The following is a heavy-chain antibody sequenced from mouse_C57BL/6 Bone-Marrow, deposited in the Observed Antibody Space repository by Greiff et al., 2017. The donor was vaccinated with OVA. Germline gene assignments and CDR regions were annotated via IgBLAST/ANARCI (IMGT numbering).Heavy chain of an antibody. CDR3: ARGAYYSNDY. CDR2: IDPSDSYT. J-gene: IGHJ2*01. Sequence: QVHVKQSGAELVRPGTSVKLSCKASGYTFTSYWMHWVKQRPGQGLEWIGVIDPSDSYTNYNQKFKGKATLTVDTSSSTAYMQLSSLTSEDSAVYYCARGAYYSNDYWGQGTTLTVSS. D-gene: IGHD2-5*01. CDR1: GYTFTSYW. V-gene: IGHV1-59*01.